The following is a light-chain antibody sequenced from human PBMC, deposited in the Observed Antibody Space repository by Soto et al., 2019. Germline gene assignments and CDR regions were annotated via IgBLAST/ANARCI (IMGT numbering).Light chain of an antibody. CDR1: QTISSW. V-gene: IGKV1-5*03. CDR3: QYYKEYST. Sequence: DLQMTQSPSTLSASVGDRVTITCRASQTISSWLAWYQQKPGKAPKLLIYEASSSEVGVPPRFSGSGFGTEVTLTISSLQPDDFATYYCQYYKEYSTFGQGTRLEIK. CDR2: EAS. J-gene: IGKJ1*01.